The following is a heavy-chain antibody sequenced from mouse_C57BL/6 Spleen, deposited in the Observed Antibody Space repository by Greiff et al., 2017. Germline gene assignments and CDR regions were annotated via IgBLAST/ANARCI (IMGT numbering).Heavy chain of an antibody. CDR1: GYTFTSYW. J-gene: IGHJ3*01. V-gene: IGHV1-61*01. CDR2: IYPSDSET. Sequence: QVQLQQPVAELVRPGSSVKLSCKASGYTFTSYWMDWVKQRPGQGLEWIGNIYPSDSETHYNQKFKDKATLTVDKSSSTAYMQLSSLTSEDSAVYYCARGKFSWFAYWGQGTLVTVSA. CDR3: ARGKFSWFAY.